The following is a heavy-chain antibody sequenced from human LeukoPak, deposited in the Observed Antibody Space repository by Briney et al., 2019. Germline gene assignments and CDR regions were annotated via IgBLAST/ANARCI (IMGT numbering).Heavy chain of an antibody. CDR1: GFTFSSYT. CDR2: ISSSSSYI. Sequence: PGGSLRLSCAASGFTFSSYTMNWVRQAPGKGLEWVSSISSSSSYINYADSVKGRFTISRDNAKNSLYLQMNSLRAEDTAVYYCARDWRSSGWFDYWGQGTLVTVSS. V-gene: IGHV3-21*04. CDR3: ARDWRSSGWFDY. J-gene: IGHJ4*02. D-gene: IGHD6-19*01.